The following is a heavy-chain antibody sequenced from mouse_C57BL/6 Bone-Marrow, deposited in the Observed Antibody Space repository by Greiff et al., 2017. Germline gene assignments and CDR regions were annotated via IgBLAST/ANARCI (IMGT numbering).Heavy chain of an antibody. J-gene: IGHJ3*01. Sequence: EVQLVESGPGLVKPSQSLSLTCSVTGYSITSGYYWNWIRQFPGNKLEWMGYISYDGSNNYNPSLKNRISITRDPSKNQFFLKLNSVTTEDTATYYCASRLAYWGQGPLVTVSA. CDR1: GYSITSGYY. V-gene: IGHV3-6*01. CDR3: ASRLAY. CDR2: ISYDGSN.